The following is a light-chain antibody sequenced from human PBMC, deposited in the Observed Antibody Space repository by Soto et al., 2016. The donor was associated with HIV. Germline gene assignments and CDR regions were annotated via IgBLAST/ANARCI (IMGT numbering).Light chain of an antibody. V-gene: IGKV1-33*01. CDR1: QDINNY. Sequence: DIQMTQSPSSLSASVGDRVTITCQASQDINNYLNWYQQKPGKAPKLLIYDASNLETGVPSRFSGSGSGTDFTFTIRSLQPEDIATYYCQQYENLPRTFGQGPSWRSN. J-gene: IGKJ2*02. CDR2: DAS. CDR3: QQYENLPRT.